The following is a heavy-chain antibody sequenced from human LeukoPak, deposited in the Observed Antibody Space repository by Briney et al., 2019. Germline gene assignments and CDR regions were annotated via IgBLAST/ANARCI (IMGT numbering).Heavy chain of an antibody. D-gene: IGHD5-18*01. J-gene: IGHJ3*02. CDR1: GGSISSYY. V-gene: IGHV4-4*07. Sequence: SETLSLTCTVSGGSISSYYWSWVRQPAGKGLEWIGRIYTSGSTIYNMSIDASKNQFSLKLSSVTAADTAVYYCARVPRGTAMVDAFDIWGQGTMVTVSS. CDR2: IYTSGST. CDR3: ARVPRGTAMVDAFDI.